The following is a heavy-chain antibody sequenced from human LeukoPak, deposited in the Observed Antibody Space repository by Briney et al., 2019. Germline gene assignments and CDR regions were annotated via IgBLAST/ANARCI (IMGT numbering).Heavy chain of an antibody. J-gene: IGHJ4*02. CDR2: IFSSGKT. D-gene: IGHD3-10*01. CDR1: GDSISGYY. CDR3: ARGREYADYFDF. Sequence: SETLSLTRTVSGDSISGYYWSWIRQPAGRALEWIGRIFSSGKTSYNPSLKSRVTMSVDTSKRQFSLELTSVTAADTAIYYCARGREYADYFDFWGQGTLVTVSS. V-gene: IGHV4-4*07.